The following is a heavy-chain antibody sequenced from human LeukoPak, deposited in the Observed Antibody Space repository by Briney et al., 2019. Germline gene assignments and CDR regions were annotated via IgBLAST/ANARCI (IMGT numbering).Heavy chain of an antibody. V-gene: IGHV3-48*03. Sequence: PGGSLRLSCAASGFTFSSYEMNWVRQAPGKGLEWVSYISSSGSTVYYADSVKGRFTISRDNAKNSLYLQMNSLRAEDTAVYHCARDPNRITMVRGVMRGPYWGQGTLVTVSS. J-gene: IGHJ4*02. CDR3: ARDPNRITMVRGVMRGPY. D-gene: IGHD3-10*01. CDR1: GFTFSSYE. CDR2: ISSSGSTV.